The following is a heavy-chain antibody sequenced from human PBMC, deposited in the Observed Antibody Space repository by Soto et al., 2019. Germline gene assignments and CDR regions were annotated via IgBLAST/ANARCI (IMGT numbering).Heavy chain of an antibody. CDR3: ATALYGSSSSPTDY. V-gene: IGHV3-9*01. J-gene: IGHJ4*02. CDR2: ITWNSGYI. D-gene: IGHD6-13*01. CDR1: GFTFDDYA. Sequence: EVQLVESGGGLVQPGRSLRLSCAASGFTFDDYAMHWVRQAPGKGLEWVSYITWNSGYIGYADSVKGRFTISRDNANNSLYLHMNSLNPEDTAFYYRATALYGSSSSPTDYWGQGTLVTVSS.